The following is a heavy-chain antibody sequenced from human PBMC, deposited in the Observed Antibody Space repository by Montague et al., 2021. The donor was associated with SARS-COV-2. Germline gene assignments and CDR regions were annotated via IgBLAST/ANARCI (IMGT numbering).Heavy chain of an antibody. J-gene: IGHJ4*02. CDR3: ARNPHRTYFYGSGIYLLNHSFDY. Sequence: SLRIPCAASGFNLYAYWMNWVRQAPGKGLEWVANINYDGSETYYVGSVKGRFTISRDNANNALHLQMNNLRAADTAVYFCARNPHRTYFYGSGIYLLNHSFDYWGPGTLVTVSS. V-gene: IGHV3-7*01. CDR1: GFNLYAYW. D-gene: IGHD3-10*01. CDR2: INYDGSET.